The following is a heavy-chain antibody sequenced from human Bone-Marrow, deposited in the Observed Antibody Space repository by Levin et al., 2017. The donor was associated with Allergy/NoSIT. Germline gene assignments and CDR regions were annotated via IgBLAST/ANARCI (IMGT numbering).Heavy chain of an antibody. CDR2: ISSYGGVT. J-gene: IGHJ4*02. CDR1: EFTLRTYD. CDR3: AMTFSLGHGLIGPHHY. Sequence: QAGGSLRLSCAASEFTLRTYDMSWVRQAPGKGLEWVSTISSYGGVTYYADSVRGRFTISKDISKSTLYLQMNSLRLDDTALYYCAMTFSLGHGLIGPHHYWGLGTLVTVSS. D-gene: IGHD3-16*01. V-gene: IGHV3-23*01.